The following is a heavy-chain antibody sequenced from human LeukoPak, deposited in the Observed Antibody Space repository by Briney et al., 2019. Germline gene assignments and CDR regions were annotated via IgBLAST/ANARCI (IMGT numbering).Heavy chain of an antibody. D-gene: IGHD3-22*01. CDR1: GGSISSGDYY. J-gene: IGHJ6*03. V-gene: IGHV4-30-4*01. CDR3: AREHYYDSSGYYDNYYYYYMDV. Sequence: PSQTLSLTCTVSGGSISSGDYYWSWIRQPPGKGLEWIGYIYYSGSTYYNPSLKSRVTISVDTSKNQFSLKLSSVTAADTAVYYCAREHYYDSSGYYDNYYYYYMDVWGKGTTVTVSS. CDR2: IYYSGST.